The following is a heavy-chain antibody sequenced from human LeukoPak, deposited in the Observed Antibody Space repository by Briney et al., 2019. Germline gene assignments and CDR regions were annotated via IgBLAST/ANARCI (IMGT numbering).Heavy chain of an antibody. CDR2: IYYSGST. CDR3: ARVAMTTVTTYDY. D-gene: IGHD4-17*01. CDR1: GGSISSSSYF. V-gene: IGHV4-39*07. J-gene: IGHJ4*02. Sequence: SETLSLTCTVSGGSISSSSYFWGWIRQPPGKGLEGIGSIYYSGSTYYNPSLKSRVTISVDTSKNQFSLKLSSVTAADTAVYYCARVAMTTVTTYDYWGQGTLVTVSS.